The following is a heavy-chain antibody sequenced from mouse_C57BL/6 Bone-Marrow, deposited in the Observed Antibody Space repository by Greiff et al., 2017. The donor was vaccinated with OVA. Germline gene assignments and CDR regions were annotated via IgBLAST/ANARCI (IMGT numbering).Heavy chain of an antibody. CDR1: GHTFSSYG. V-gene: IGHV1-81*01. D-gene: IGHD4-1*01. Sequence: QVQLQQSGAELARPGASVKLSCKASGHTFSSYGISWVKQRTGQGLEWIGEIYPGSGNTYYNEKFKGKATLTADKSSSTAYMKLRSLTSEDSAVYDCAGRGTGLYSAMDYWGQGTSVTVSS. J-gene: IGHJ4*01. CDR2: IYPGSGNT. CDR3: AGRGTGLYSAMDY.